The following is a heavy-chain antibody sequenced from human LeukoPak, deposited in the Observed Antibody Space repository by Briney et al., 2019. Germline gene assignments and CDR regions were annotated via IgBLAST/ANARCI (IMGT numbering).Heavy chain of an antibody. CDR1: GFTFSSYE. CDR2: ISSSGSTI. Sequence: PPGGSLRLSCAASGFTFSSYEMNWVRQAPGKGLEWVSYISSSGSTIYYADSVEGRFTISRDNAKNSLYLQMNSLRAEDTAVYYCARDHNWKGGDFDYWGQGTLVTVSS. CDR3: ARDHNWKGGDFDY. V-gene: IGHV3-48*03. D-gene: IGHD1-20*01. J-gene: IGHJ4*02.